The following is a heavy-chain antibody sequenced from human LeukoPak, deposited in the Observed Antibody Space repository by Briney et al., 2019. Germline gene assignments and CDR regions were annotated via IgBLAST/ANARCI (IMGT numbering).Heavy chain of an antibody. J-gene: IGHJ5*02. CDR2: IYYSGST. Sequence: SETLSLTCTVSGGSINNYYWSWIRQPPGKGLEWIGYIYYSGSTNYNPSLKSRVTISVDTSKNQFSLKLSSVTAADTAVYYCARFPENIAAVDNWFDPWGQGTLVTVSS. V-gene: IGHV4-59*01. D-gene: IGHD6-13*01. CDR3: ARFPENIAAVDNWFDP. CDR1: GGSINNYY.